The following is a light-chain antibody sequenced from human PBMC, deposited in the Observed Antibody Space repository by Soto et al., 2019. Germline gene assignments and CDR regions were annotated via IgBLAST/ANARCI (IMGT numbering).Light chain of an antibody. J-gene: IGLJ3*02. Sequence: QSVLTQPPSASGTPGQRVTISCSGSRSNIGGNTVNWYQLLPGAAPKLLIYSNDQRPSGVPDRFSGSKSGTSASLAISGLQSEDEADYSCASWDASLKGWVFGGGTKVTVL. CDR2: SND. V-gene: IGLV1-44*01. CDR1: RSNIGGNT. CDR3: ASWDASLKGWV.